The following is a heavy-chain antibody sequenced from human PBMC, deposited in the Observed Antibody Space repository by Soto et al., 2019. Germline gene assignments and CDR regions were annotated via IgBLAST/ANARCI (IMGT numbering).Heavy chain of an antibody. D-gene: IGHD3-10*01. CDR3: ARVRRYYYGSGSYQRRYYYYMDV. Sequence: SETLSLTCAVYGGSFSGYYWSWIRQPPGKGLEWIGEINHSGSTNYNPSLKSRVTISVDTSKNQFSLKLSSVTAADTAVYYCARVRRYYYGSGSYQRRYYYYMDVWGKGTTVTVSS. CDR2: INHSGST. J-gene: IGHJ6*03. V-gene: IGHV4-34*01. CDR1: GGSFSGYY.